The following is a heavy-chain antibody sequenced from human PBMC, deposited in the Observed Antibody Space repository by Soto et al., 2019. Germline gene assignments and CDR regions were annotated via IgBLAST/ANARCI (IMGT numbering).Heavy chain of an antibody. Sequence: QVQLVESGGGVFQPGRSLRLSCAASGFTFSSYAMHWVRQAPGKGLECVAVISYDGSNTYYADPVKGRFTISRDNSKNTLYLQMNSLRAEDTAVYYWARDIEYCSCGSCYLLNYWGQGTLVTVSS. D-gene: IGHD2-15*01. J-gene: IGHJ4*02. CDR1: GFTFSSYA. CDR3: ARDIEYCSCGSCYLLNY. CDR2: ISYDGSNT. V-gene: IGHV3-30-3*01.